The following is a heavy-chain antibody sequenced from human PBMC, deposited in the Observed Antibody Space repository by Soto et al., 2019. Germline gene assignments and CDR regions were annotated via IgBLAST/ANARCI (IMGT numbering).Heavy chain of an antibody. CDR2: IIPIFGTA. CDR1: GGTFSSYA. CDR3: AREGRSTYYYYGMDV. V-gene: IGHV1-69*13. Sequence: ASVKVSCKASGGTFSSYAISWVRQAPGQGLEWMGGIIPIFGTANYAQKFQGRVTITADESTSTAYMELSSLRSEDTAVYYCAREGRSTYYYYGMDVWGPGPRVTVYS. J-gene: IGHJ6*02.